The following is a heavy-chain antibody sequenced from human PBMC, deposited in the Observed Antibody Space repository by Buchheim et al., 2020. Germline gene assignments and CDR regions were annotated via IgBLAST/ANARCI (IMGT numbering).Heavy chain of an antibody. Sequence: QVQLVESGGGVVQPGRSLRLACAASGFTFSSYGMHWVRQAPGKGLEWVAVIWYDGSNKYYADYVKGRFTIYRDNSKNTLYLQMNSLRAEDTAVYYCARYGNGMDVWGQGTT. V-gene: IGHV3-33*01. CDR3: ARYGNGMDV. D-gene: IGHD4-17*01. CDR2: IWYDGSNK. CDR1: GFTFSSYG. J-gene: IGHJ6*02.